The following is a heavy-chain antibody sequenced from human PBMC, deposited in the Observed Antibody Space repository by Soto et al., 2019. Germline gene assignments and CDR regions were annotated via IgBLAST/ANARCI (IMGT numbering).Heavy chain of an antibody. D-gene: IGHD4-17*01. CDR3: ARDNRLPGHLNDYGDFDY. V-gene: IGHV4-59*01. CDR1: GGSISSYY. J-gene: IGHJ4*02. Sequence: SETLSLTCTVSGGSISSYYWSWIRQPPGKGLEWIGYIYYSGSTNYNPSLKSRVTISVDTSKNQFSLKLSSVTAADTAVYYCARDNRLPGHLNDYGDFDYWGQGTLVTVSS. CDR2: IYYSGST.